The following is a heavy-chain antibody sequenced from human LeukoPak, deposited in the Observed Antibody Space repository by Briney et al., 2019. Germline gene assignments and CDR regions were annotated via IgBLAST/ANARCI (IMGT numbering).Heavy chain of an antibody. J-gene: IGHJ4*02. CDR1: GFTFSSYG. V-gene: IGHV3-30*03. D-gene: IGHD5-12*01. CDR2: ISYDGSNE. CDR3: ARRRGYSGYDSLDY. Sequence: GGSLRLSCAASGFTFSSYGIHWVRQAPGKGLEWVALISYDGSNEYYADSVKDRFTISRDNSKNTLYMQMNSLRTEDTAVYYCARRRGYSGYDSLDYWGRGTLVIVSS.